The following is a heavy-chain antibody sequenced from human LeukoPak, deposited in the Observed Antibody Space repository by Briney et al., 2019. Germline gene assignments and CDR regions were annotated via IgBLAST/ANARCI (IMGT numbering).Heavy chain of an antibody. CDR2: IYPSDSDT. Sequence: GESLKISCKGSGYSFTSYWIGWVRQMPGKGLEWMGIIYPSDSDTSYSPSFQGQVTISADKSISTAYLQWSSLKASDTAMYYCARLSYDFWSGYPHFMDVWGKGTTVTVSS. CDR1: GYSFTSYW. D-gene: IGHD3-3*01. V-gene: IGHV5-51*01. CDR3: ARLSYDFWSGYPHFMDV. J-gene: IGHJ6*03.